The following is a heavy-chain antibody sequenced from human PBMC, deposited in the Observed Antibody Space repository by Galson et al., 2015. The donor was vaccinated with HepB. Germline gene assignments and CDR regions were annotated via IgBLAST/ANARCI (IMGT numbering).Heavy chain of an antibody. D-gene: IGHD2-21*01. J-gene: IGHJ3*02. CDR3: ARNLWGSGVNAFDI. V-gene: IGHV3-33*01. CDR1: GFTLSTYG. Sequence: SLRLSCAVSGFTLSTYGMHWVRRAPGKGLEWVAVIWPDGNEKYYADSVKGRFTISRDKSKNTQYLQMNSLRAEDTAVYYCARNLWGSGVNAFDIWGQGTMVTVSS. CDR2: IWPDGNEK.